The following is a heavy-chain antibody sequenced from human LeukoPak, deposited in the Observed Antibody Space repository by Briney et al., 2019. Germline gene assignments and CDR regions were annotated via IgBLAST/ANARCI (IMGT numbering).Heavy chain of an antibody. CDR1: GFTFSSSA. CDR3: AKSGYNRFDY. CDR2: ISGSGGGSST. Sequence: GGSLRLSCAASGFTFSSSAMSWVRQAPGKGLEWVSGISGSGGGSSTYYADSVKGRFTISRDNSKNTLYVRMNSLRAEDTAVYYCAKSGYNRFDYWGQGTLVTVSS. J-gene: IGHJ4*02. D-gene: IGHD5-24*01. V-gene: IGHV3-23*01.